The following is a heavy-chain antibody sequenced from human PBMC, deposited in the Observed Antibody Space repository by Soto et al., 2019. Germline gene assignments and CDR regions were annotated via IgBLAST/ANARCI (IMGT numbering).Heavy chain of an antibody. CDR2: IDAGDGNT. Sequence: GASVKLSSKDPRYSYASYPSHWVHRAPRQRLEWMGWIDAGDGNTKYSQQFLGRVTFTTDTSARTVYMALSSLRSEDTAVYYCARAGYNYGFPAYAMHAWGPAPTVTVSS. CDR1: RYSYASYP. D-gene: IGHD5-18*01. J-gene: IGHJ6*01. CDR3: ARAGYNYGFPAYAMHA. V-gene: IGHV1-3*01.